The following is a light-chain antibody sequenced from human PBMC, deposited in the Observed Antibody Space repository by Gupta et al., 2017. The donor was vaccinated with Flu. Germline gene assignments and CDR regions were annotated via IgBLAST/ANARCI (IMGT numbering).Light chain of an antibody. CDR2: LGS. J-gene: IGKJ1*01. Sequence: ISCRSSQSLLSINGNNYLDWYRQKPGQAPQLLIYLGSNRASGVPARFSGSGSGTDFTLKISRVEAEDVGVYYCMQGIDTPRTFGQGTRVEIK. CDR1: QSLLSINGNNY. V-gene: IGKV2-28*01. CDR3: MQGIDTPRT.